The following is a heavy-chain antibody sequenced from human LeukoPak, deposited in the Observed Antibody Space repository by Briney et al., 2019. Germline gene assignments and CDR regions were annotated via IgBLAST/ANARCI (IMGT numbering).Heavy chain of an antibody. CDR2: ISSSSSTI. D-gene: IGHD3-22*01. J-gene: IGHJ4*02. CDR3: ARGYYYDSSALTPTDY. V-gene: IGHV3-48*02. CDR1: GFNFSNYA. Sequence: GGSLRLSCAASGFNFSNYAMTWVRQAPGKGLEWVSYISSSSSTIYYADSVKGRFTISRDNAKNSLYLQMNSLRDEDTAVYYCARGYYYDSSALTPTDYWGQGTLVTVSS.